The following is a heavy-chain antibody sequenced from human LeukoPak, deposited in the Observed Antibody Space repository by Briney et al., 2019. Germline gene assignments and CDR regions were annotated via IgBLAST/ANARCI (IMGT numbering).Heavy chain of an antibody. D-gene: IGHD6-19*01. CDR2: IYTSGST. CDR1: GGSISSGSYY. Sequence: SETLSLTCTVSGGSISSGSYYWSWIRQPAGKGLEWIGRIYTSGSTYYNPSLKSRVTISVDTSKNQFSLKLSSVTAADTAVYYCAVHSGWSPNDYWGQGTLVTVSS. V-gene: IGHV4-61*02. CDR3: AVHSGWSPNDY. J-gene: IGHJ4*02.